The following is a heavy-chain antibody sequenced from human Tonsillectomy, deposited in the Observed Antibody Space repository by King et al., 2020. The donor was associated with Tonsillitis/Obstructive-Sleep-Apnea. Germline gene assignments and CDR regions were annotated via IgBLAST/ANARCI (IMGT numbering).Heavy chain of an antibody. D-gene: IGHD2-2*02. CDR3: MRREVGKCYKAGY. V-gene: IGHV3-73*01. CDR1: GFTFSDSA. Sequence: VQLVESGGGLVKPGGSLKLSCAASGFTFSDSAMNWARQPSGKGLEWVGRIKSKVENYATEYIASVRGRLTISRDDSKNMAYLQMDSLKIEDTAVDYCMRREVGKCYKAGYRGPGTL. J-gene: IGHJ4*03. CDR2: IKSKVENYAT.